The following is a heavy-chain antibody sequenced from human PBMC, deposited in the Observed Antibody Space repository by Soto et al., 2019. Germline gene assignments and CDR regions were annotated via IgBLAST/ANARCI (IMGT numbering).Heavy chain of an antibody. CDR1: GYTFTSYG. CDR2: ISAYNGNT. D-gene: IGHD6-19*01. CDR3: AREARSGWSKVWFDP. J-gene: IGHJ5*02. V-gene: IGHV1-18*01. Sequence: AASVKVSCKASGYTFTSYGISWVRQAPGQGLEWMGWISAYNGNTNYAQKLQGRVTMTTDTSTSTAYMELRSLRSDDTAVYYCAREARSGWSKVWFDPWGQGTLVTVSS.